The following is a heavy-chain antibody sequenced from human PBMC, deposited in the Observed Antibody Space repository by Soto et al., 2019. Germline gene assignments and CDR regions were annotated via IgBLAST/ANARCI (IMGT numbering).Heavy chain of an antibody. D-gene: IGHD1-26*01. Sequence: QVQLVQSGAEVKKPGASVKVSCKASGYTFTGYYMHWVRQAPGQGLEWMGWINPNSGGTNYAQKFQGWVTMTRDTSISTAYMVLSRPRSDDTAVYYCARVGGELGETHMDVWGQGTKVTVSS. V-gene: IGHV1-2*04. J-gene: IGHJ6*02. CDR3: ARVGGELGETHMDV. CDR2: INPNSGGT. CDR1: GYTFTGYY.